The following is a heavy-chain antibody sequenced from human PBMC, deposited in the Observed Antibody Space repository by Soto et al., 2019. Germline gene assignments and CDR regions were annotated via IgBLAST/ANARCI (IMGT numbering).Heavy chain of an antibody. CDR2: IIPIFGTA. Sequence: QVQLVQSGAEVKKPGSSVKVSCKASGGTFSSYAISWVRQAPGQGLEWMGGIIPIFGTANYAQKFQGRVTITADESTSTAYMELSSLRSEDTAVYYCARVHGKRPYYYYYYGMDVWGQGITVTVSS. CDR1: GGTFSSYA. CDR3: ARVHGKRPYYYYYYGMDV. J-gene: IGHJ6*02. V-gene: IGHV1-69*01.